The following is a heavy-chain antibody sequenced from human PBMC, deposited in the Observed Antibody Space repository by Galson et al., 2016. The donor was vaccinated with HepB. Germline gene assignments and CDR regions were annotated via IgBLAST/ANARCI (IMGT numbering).Heavy chain of an antibody. CDR1: GFTFSSYA. CDR2: ITGSGGST. D-gene: IGHD5-24*01. V-gene: IGHV3-23*01. Sequence: SLRLSCAASGFTFSSYAMSGGRKAKGKGREWGSAITGSGGSTDDVESVKGRFTSSRDSSKNTVYLEMNSLRAEDTAVYYCAKNPELNYYYYYMDVWGKGTTVTVSS. J-gene: IGHJ6*03. CDR3: AKNPELNYYYYYMDV.